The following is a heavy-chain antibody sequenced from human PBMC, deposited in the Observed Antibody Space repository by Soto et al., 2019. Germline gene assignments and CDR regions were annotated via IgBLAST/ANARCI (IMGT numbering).Heavy chain of an antibody. CDR2: INTGDGTT. D-gene: IGHD3-9*01. J-gene: IGHJ4*02. V-gene: IGHV1-46*01. CDR1: GNTFTSDY. CDR3: DNNSTAYYGIFDY. Sequence: ASVKVSCKASGNTFTSDYVHWVRQAPGQGLEWMAIINTGDGTTSSAEKFQGRVTMTRDTSTGTVYMELSSLRYEDTAVYYCDNNSTAYYGIFDYWGQGTLVTVSS.